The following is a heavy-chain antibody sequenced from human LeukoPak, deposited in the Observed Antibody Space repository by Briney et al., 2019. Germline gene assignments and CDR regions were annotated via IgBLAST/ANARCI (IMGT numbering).Heavy chain of an antibody. CDR3: AKETGYNSDCYEGFDY. Sequence: PGGSLRLHCAASGFTFNSYVMTWVRQAPGKGLQWVSSRTGSGGSRYYTDSVKGRFTISRDNSKNTLYLQMNSLRAEDTAVYYCAKETGYNSDCYEGFDYWGQGTLVAVSS. V-gene: IGHV3-23*01. CDR2: RTGSGGSR. D-gene: IGHD6-19*01. CDR1: GFTFNSYV. J-gene: IGHJ4*02.